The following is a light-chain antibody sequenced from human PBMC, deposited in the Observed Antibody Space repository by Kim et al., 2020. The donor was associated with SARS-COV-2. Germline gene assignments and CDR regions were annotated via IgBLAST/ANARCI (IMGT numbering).Light chain of an antibody. CDR2: AAS. J-gene: IGKJ4*01. V-gene: IGKV1-39*01. CDR1: QSISNY. CDR3: QQSYSNPRT. Sequence: DIQMTQSPSSLSASVGDRVTIPCRASQSISNYLNWYQQKPGKAPKLLIYAASSLQSGVPSRFSGSGSGTEFTLTISSLQPEDFATYYCQQSYSNPRTFGGGTKVEI.